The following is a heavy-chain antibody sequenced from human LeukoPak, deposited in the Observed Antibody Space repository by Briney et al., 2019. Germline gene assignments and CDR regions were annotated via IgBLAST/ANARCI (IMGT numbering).Heavy chain of an antibody. Sequence: SQTLSLTCAISGDSVSNNSATWNWIRQSPSRGLEWQGRTNYRSKWNTDYAVSAKSRTTINPDTSKNQFSLHLNSVTPEDAAVYYCAREGRHAFDIWGQGTMVTVSS. CDR2: TNYRSKWNT. CDR3: AREGRHAFDI. J-gene: IGHJ3*02. CDR1: GDSVSNNSAT. D-gene: IGHD2-15*01. V-gene: IGHV6-1*01.